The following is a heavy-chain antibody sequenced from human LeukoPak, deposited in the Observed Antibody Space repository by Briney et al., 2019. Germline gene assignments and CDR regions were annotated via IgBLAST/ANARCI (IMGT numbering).Heavy chain of an antibody. D-gene: IGHD2-2*01. Sequence: SETLSLTCTVSGGSISNYYWSWLRQPPGKGLEWIGYIYDSGSTNYNPSLKSRVTISVDRSKNQFSLNLRSVSAADTAVYYCARDPSNSRGWFDPWGQGTLVTVSS. CDR3: ARDPSNSRGWFDP. J-gene: IGHJ5*02. CDR2: IYDSGST. V-gene: IGHV4-59*01. CDR1: GGSISNYY.